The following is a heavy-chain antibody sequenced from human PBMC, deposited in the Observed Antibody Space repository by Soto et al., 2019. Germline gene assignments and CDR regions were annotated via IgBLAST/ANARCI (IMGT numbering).Heavy chain of an antibody. J-gene: IGHJ3*02. CDR2: IIPILGIA. V-gene: IGHV1-69*02. CDR1: GGTFSSYT. Sequence: QVQLVQSGAEVKKPGSSVKVSCKASGGTFSSYTSSWVRQAPGQGLEWMGRIIPILGIANYAQKFQGRVTITADKSTSTAYMELSSLRSEDTAVYYCASLEYSSSDDAFDIWGQGTMVTVSS. CDR3: ASLEYSSSDDAFDI. D-gene: IGHD6-6*01.